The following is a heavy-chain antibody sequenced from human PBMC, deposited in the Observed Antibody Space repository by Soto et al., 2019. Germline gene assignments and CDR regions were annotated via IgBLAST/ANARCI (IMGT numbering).Heavy chain of an antibody. Sequence: PSETLSLTCTVSGGSISSGDYYWSWIGQPPGKGLEWIGYIYYSGSTYYNPSLKSRVTISVDTSKKQFSLKLSSVTAADTAVYYCASHYRPRVGALDYWGQGTLVTVSS. CDR3: ASHYRPRVGALDY. J-gene: IGHJ4*02. CDR1: GGSISSGDYY. V-gene: IGHV4-30-4*01. D-gene: IGHD1-26*01. CDR2: IYYSGST.